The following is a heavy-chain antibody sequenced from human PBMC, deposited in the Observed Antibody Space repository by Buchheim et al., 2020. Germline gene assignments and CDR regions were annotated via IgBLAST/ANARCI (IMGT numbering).Heavy chain of an antibody. J-gene: IGHJ4*02. CDR1: GFTFSSYG. Sequence: VQLVESGGGVVQPGRSLRLSCAASGFTFSSYGMHWVRQAPGKGLEWVAVISYDGSNKYYADSVKGRFTISRDNSKNTLYLQMNSLRAEDTAVYYCAKGWFGLDYWGQGTL. CDR2: ISYDGSNK. V-gene: IGHV3-30*18. D-gene: IGHD3-10*01. CDR3: AKGWFGLDY.